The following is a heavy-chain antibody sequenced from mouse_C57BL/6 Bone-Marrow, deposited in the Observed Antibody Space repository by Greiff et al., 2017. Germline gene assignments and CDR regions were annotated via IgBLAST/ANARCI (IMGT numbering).Heavy chain of an antibody. CDR2: IRNKANGYTT. J-gene: IGHJ4*01. CDR3: ARSSPYLAMDY. Sequence: EVMLVESGGGLVQPGGSLSLSCAASGFTFTDYYMTWVRQPPGKALEWLGFIRNKANGYTTEYSASVKGRFTISRDNSQRILYLQMNALRAEYIYTYNSARSSPYLAMDYWGQGTSVTVSS. V-gene: IGHV7-3*01. CDR1: GFTFTDYY.